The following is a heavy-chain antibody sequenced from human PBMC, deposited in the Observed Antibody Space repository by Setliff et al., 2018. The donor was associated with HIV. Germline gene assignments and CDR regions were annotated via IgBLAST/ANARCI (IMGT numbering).Heavy chain of an antibody. CDR1: GFSFSSYG. CDR2: IWYDGSRE. CDR3: ARDRVESLWFGDLNYMDV. Sequence: GGSLRLSCAASGFSFSSYGMHWVRQAPGKGLEWVAAIWYDGSREYYAESVKGRFTISRDNSKNTLYLQMNSLRAEDTAVYYCARDRVESLWFGDLNYMDVWGKGTTVTVSS. D-gene: IGHD3-10*01. J-gene: IGHJ6*03. V-gene: IGHV3-33*08.